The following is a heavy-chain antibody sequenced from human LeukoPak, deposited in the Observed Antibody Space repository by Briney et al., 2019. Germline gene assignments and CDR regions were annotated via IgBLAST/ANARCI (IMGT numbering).Heavy chain of an antibody. CDR3: ARETLSGYDGNDAFDI. D-gene: IGHD5-12*01. CDR2: IYHSGST. Sequence: PSETLSLTCAVSGYSISSGYHWGWIRQPPGQGLEWIGSIYHSGSTYYNPSLKSRVTISVDTSKNQFSLKLSSVTAADTDVYYCARETLSGYDGNDAFDIWGQGTMVSVSS. V-gene: IGHV4-38-2*02. CDR1: GYSISSGYH. J-gene: IGHJ3*02.